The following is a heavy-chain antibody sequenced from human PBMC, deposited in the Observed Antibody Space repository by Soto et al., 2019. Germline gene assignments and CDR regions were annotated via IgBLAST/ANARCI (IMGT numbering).Heavy chain of an antibody. J-gene: IGHJ4*02. CDR2: ISYDGIDK. CDR3: AKDLREMATIRPDY. CDR1: GFTFSSFG. Sequence: QVQLVESGGGVVQPGRSLRLSCAASGFTFSSFGIHWVRQAPGKGLEWVAVISYDGIDKNYADSVKDRFTISRENSQNMVYLQMNSLRAEDTAVYYCAKDLREMATIRPDYWGQGILVTVSS. D-gene: IGHD5-12*01. V-gene: IGHV3-30*18.